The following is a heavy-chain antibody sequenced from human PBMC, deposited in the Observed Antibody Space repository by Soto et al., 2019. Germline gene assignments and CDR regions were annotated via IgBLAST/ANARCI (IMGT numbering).Heavy chain of an antibody. Sequence: QVQLVESGGGVVQPGRSLRLSCAASGFTFSSYGMHWVRQAPGKGLEWVAVISYDGSNKYYADSVKGRFTISRDNSKNTLYLQMNSLRAEDTAVYYCAQAPYQLLLFAVDIWGQGTMVTVSS. CDR2: ISYDGSNK. CDR3: AQAPYQLLLFAVDI. V-gene: IGHV3-30*18. D-gene: IGHD2-2*01. J-gene: IGHJ3*02. CDR1: GFTFSSYG.